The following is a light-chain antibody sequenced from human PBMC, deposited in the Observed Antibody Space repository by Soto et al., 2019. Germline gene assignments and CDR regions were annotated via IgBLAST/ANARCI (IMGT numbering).Light chain of an antibody. Sequence: DIVMTQSPDSLAVSLGERATINCESSQSVLFTSNSKNYLAWYQQKPGQPPKLLLSWASARESGVPERFSGSGSGTLFTLSISSLQAEDVAVYYCQQYYTLPLTFGGGTKVDI. J-gene: IGKJ4*01. CDR1: QSVLFTSNSKNY. CDR2: WAS. V-gene: IGKV4-1*01. CDR3: QQYYTLPLT.